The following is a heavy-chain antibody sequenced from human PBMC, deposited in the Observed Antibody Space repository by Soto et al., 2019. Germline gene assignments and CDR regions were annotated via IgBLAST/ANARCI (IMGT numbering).Heavy chain of an antibody. Sequence: QVQLVQSGAEVKKPGASVKVSCKASGYTFTSYDINWVRQATGQGLEWMGWMNPNSGNTGYAQKFQGRVTITRNTSMSTAYMEVSSLRSEDTAVYYCARGLFTAYGDYFPYWYFDLWGRGTLVTVSS. CDR2: MNPNSGNT. V-gene: IGHV1-8*01. D-gene: IGHD4-17*01. CDR1: GYTFTSYD. J-gene: IGHJ2*01. CDR3: ARGLFTAYGDYFPYWYFDL.